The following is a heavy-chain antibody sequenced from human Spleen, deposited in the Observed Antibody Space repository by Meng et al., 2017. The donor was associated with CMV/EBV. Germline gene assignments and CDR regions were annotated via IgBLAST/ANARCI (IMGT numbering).Heavy chain of an antibody. Sequence: ASVKVSCKASGYTFTSYGISWMRQAPGQGLEWMGWISAYNDDTNYMQKFQGRVTMTRDTSTTTAYLELRSLRSDDTAVYYCARGSREYYYYGMDVWGQGTTVTVSS. D-gene: IGHD2-2*01. CDR1: GYTFTSYG. J-gene: IGHJ6*02. CDR2: ISAYNDDT. CDR3: ARGSREYYYYGMDV. V-gene: IGHV1-18*01.